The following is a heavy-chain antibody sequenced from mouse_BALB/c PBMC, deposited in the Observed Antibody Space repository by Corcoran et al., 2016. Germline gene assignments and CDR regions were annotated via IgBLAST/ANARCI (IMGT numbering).Heavy chain of an antibody. Sequence: EVQLQQSGAELVKPGASVKLSCTASGFNIKDTYMHWVKQRPEQGLEWIGRIDPANGNTTYDPKFQGKATITADTSSNTAYLQLSSLTAEDTAVYYCARWDWYFDVWGEGTTVTVSS. V-gene: IGHV14-3*02. J-gene: IGHJ1*01. CDR2: IDPANGNT. CDR1: GFNIKDTY. CDR3: ARWDWYFDV.